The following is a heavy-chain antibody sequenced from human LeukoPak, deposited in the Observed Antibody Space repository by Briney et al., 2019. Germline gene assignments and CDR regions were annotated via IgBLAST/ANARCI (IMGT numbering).Heavy chain of an antibody. CDR1: GYFINSNYY. J-gene: IGHJ4*02. CDR3: ARINTSMATFDY. D-gene: IGHD5-18*01. CDR2: ISHSGST. V-gene: IGHV4-38-2*02. Sequence: SETLSLTCTVSGYFINSNYYWGWIRQPPGKGLEWIATISHSGSTYYNPSLKSRVTISVETSKNQFSLKLSSVTAADTAVYYCARINTSMATFDYWGQGTLVTVSS.